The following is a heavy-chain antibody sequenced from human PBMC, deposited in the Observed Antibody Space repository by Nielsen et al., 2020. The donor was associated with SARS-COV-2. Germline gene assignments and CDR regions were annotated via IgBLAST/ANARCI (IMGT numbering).Heavy chain of an antibody. V-gene: IGHV1-69*06. Sequence: SVKVSCKASGYTFTSYGISWVRQAPGQGLEWMGGIIPIFGTANYAQKFQGRVTITADKSTSTAYMELSSLRSEDTAVYYCASSDYYDSSGYPNYWGQGTLVTVSS. J-gene: IGHJ4*02. CDR1: GYTFTSYG. CDR3: ASSDYYDSSGYPNY. CDR2: IIPIFGTA. D-gene: IGHD3-22*01.